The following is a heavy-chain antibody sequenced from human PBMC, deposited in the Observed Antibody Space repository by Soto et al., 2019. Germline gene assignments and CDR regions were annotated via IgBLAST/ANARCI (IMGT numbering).Heavy chain of an antibody. CDR3: ARGRYGDY. CDR2: ISAHNGNT. J-gene: IGHJ4*02. Sequence: QVHLVQSGAEVKKPGASVKVSCKGSGYAFTTYGITWVRQAPGQGLEWMRWISAHNGNTNYAQNLQGRVTVTRDTSTSTAYMELRSLRSDDTAVYYCARGRYGDYWGQGALVTVSS. D-gene: IGHD1-1*01. V-gene: IGHV1-18*01. CDR1: GYAFTTYG.